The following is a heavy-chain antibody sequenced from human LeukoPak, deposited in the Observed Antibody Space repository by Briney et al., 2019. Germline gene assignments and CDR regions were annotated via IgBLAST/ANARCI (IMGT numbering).Heavy chain of an antibody. D-gene: IGHD2-2*01. J-gene: IGHJ6*02. Sequence: GRSLRLSCTASGFTFGDYVMNWVSQAPGKGLEWVGFIRSKSNGGTTEYAASVKGRITISRDDSKNIAYLQLNNVKTEDTAVYYCAGPNLLYCSTTRCPKGWYFYGMDVWGQGTTVTVSS. CDR1: GFTFGDYV. V-gene: IGHV3-49*04. CDR2: IRSKSNGGTT. CDR3: AGPNLLYCSTTRCPKGWYFYGMDV.